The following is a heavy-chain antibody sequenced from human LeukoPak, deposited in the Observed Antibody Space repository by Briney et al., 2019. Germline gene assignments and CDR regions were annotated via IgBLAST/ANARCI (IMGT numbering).Heavy chain of an antibody. V-gene: IGHV4-59*08. CDR2: IYYSGST. D-gene: IGHD3-22*01. J-gene: IGHJ5*02. CDR1: GGSISSYY. Sequence: PSETLSLTCTVSGGSISSYYWSWIRQPPGKGLKWIGYIYYSGSTNYNPSLKSRVTISVDTSKNQFSLKLSSVTAADTAVYYCARYRTDYDSSGYYSNWFDPWGQGTLVTVSS. CDR3: ARYRTDYDSSGYYSNWFDP.